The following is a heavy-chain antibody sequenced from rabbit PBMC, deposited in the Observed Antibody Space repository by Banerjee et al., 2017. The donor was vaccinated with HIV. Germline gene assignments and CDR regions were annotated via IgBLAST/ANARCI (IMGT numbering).Heavy chain of an antibody. Sequence: QEQLEESGGDLVKPGASLTLTCTASGLDFSSSYHMCWVRQAPGKGLEWIACIDAGSSGYTWYANWAKGRFTISSHNAQNTLYLQLNSLTAADTATYFCVSYDDYGDRNLWGPGTLVTVS. J-gene: IGHJ4*01. CDR1: GLDFSSSYH. D-gene: IGHD2-1*01. CDR3: VSYDDYGDRNL. V-gene: IGHV1S45*01. CDR2: IDAGSSGYT.